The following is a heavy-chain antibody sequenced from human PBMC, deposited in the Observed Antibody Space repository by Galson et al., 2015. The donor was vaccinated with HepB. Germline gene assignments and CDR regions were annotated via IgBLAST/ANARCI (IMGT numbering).Heavy chain of an antibody. D-gene: IGHD6-13*01. CDR1: GGSISSGGYS. V-gene: IGHV4-30-4*07. CDR3: ARSRIAAAGIFDY. Sequence: LSLTCAVSGGSISSGGYSWSWIRQPPGKGLEWIGYIYYSGSTYYNPSLKSRVTISVDTSKNQFSLKLSSVTAADTAVYYCARSRIAAAGIFDYWGQGTLVTVSS. CDR2: IYYSGST. J-gene: IGHJ4*02.